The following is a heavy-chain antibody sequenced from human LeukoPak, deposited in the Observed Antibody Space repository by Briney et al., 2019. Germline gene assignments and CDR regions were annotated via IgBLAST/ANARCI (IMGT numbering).Heavy chain of an antibody. J-gene: IGHJ4*02. CDR1: GGSISSGGYY. Sequence: PSETLSLTCTVFGGSISSGGYYWSWIRQHPGKGLEWIGYIYYSGSTYYNPSLKSRVTISVDTSKNQFSLKLSSVTAADTAVYYCARAGYSYGYVFDYWGQGTLVTVSS. CDR3: ARAGYSYGYVFDY. D-gene: IGHD5-18*01. V-gene: IGHV4-31*03. CDR2: IYYSGST.